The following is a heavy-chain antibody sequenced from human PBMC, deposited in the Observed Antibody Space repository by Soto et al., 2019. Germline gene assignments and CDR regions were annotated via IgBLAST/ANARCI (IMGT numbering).Heavy chain of an antibody. CDR3: ARQVYTVVTPFDY. J-gene: IGHJ4*02. V-gene: IGHV3-48*01. CDR2: IKTWDDSTTAP. Sequence: PGGALRLSFAASGFTFRNFRLNWVRQAPGRGLEWIVDIKTWDDSTTAPYYADSEKSRFTISRDDAKDSLFLEMSSLRGHDSAVYYCARQVYTVVTPFDYWGQGTPVTVSS. CDR1: GFTFRNFR. D-gene: IGHD2-21*02.